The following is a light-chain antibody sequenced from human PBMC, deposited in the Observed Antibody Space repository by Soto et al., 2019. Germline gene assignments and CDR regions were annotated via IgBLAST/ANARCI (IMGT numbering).Light chain of an antibody. J-gene: IGKJ1*01. CDR2: DAS. CDR3: QQYNSYTT. V-gene: IGKV1-5*01. Sequence: DIQMTQSPSSLSASVGYRVTITCRASQSISSYLNWYQQKPGKAPKLLIYDASSLQSGVPSRFSGSGSATEFTLTISSLQPDDFATYYCQQYNSYTTFGQGTTGDIK. CDR1: QSISSY.